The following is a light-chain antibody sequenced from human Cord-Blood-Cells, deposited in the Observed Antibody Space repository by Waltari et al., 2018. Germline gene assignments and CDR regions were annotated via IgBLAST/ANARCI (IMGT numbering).Light chain of an antibody. V-gene: IGKV2-28*01. Sequence: DIVMTQSPLSLPVTPGEPASIPCRSIQSLLQSNGYNYLDWYLQKQGQSPQLLIYLGSNRASGVPDRFSGSGSVTDFTLKISRVEAEDVGVYYCMQALQTPRTFGQGTKVEIK. J-gene: IGKJ1*01. CDR1: QSLLQSNGYNY. CDR3: MQALQTPRT. CDR2: LGS.